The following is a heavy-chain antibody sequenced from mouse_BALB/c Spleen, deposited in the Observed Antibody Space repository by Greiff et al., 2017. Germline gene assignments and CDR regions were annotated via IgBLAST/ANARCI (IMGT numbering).Heavy chain of an antibody. D-gene: IGHD2-4*01. Sequence: VQLQQSGPGLVQPSQSLSITCTVSGFSLTSYGVHWVRQSPGKGLEWLGVIWSGGSTDYNAAFISRLSISKDNSKSQVFFKMNSLQANDTAIYYCARRAGLRRGHAMDYWGQGTSVTGSS. CDR2: IWSGGST. J-gene: IGHJ4*01. V-gene: IGHV2-2*02. CDR3: ARRAGLRRGHAMDY. CDR1: GFSLTSYG.